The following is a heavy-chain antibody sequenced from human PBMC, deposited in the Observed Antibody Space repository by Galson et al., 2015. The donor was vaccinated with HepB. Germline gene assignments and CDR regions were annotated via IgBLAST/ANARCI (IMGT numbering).Heavy chain of an antibody. CDR2: VKSKTDGGTT. CDR1: GFTLNNAW. D-gene: IGHD2-15*01. J-gene: IGHJ6*03. Sequence: SLRLSCAASGFTLNNAWMSWVRQSPGKGLEWVGRVKSKTDGGTTDYAAPVKGRFTISRDDSKNTLYLQMNSLKAEDTAVYYCTTVVTASGRLYYFYYYMDVWGKGTTVTVSS. CDR3: TTVVTASGRLYYFYYYMDV. V-gene: IGHV3-15*01.